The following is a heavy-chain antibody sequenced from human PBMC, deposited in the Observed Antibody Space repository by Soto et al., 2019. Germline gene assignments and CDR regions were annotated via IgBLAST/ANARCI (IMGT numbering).Heavy chain of an antibody. CDR1: GGSFSGYY. CDR2: INHSGST. CDR3: ARADILTGLKNYGMDV. J-gene: IGHJ6*02. D-gene: IGHD3-9*01. Sequence: SETLSLTCAVYGGSFSGYYWSWIRQPPGKGLEWIGEINHSGSTNYNPSLKSRVTISVDTSKNQFSLKLSSVTAADTAVYYCARADILTGLKNYGMDVWGQGTTVTVSS. V-gene: IGHV4-34*01.